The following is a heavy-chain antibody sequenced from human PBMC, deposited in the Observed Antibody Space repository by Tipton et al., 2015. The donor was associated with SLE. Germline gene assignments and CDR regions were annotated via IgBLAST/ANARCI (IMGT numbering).Heavy chain of an antibody. CDR2: IYYRGST. J-gene: IGHJ3*02. CDR3: ARAPQGGDYVEAFDI. Sequence: TLSLTCAVYGGSFSGYYWSWIRQPPGKGLEWIGDIYYRGSTYYNPSLKSRVTISVDTSKNQFSLKLSSVTAADTAVYYCARAPQGGDYVEAFDIWGQGTMVTVSS. V-gene: IGHV4-34*01. CDR1: GGSFSGYY. D-gene: IGHD4-17*01.